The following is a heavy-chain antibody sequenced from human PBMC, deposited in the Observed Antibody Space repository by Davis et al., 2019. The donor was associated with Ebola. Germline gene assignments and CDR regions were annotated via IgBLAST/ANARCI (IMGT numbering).Heavy chain of an antibody. V-gene: IGHV1-3*01. CDR2: IHAGNGNT. J-gene: IGHJ6*02. CDR1: GYTYPSYA. Sequence: ASVTVSCKASGYTYPSYAMHWVRQAPGQRLAWMGWIHAGNGNTKYSQKFQGRVTFTRHTSARTAYMVLSSLRSEDTAVYHCARGYYGDYANYYYGMDVWGQGTTVTVSS. CDR3: ARGYYGDYANYYYGMDV. D-gene: IGHD4-17*01.